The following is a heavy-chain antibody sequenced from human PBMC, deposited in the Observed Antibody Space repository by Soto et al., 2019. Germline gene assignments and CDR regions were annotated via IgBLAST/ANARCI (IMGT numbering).Heavy chain of an antibody. CDR3: ARGLATLPVFAFDI. CDR2: VYWNDDK. D-gene: IGHD1-1*01. J-gene: IGHJ3*02. CDR1: GISLSTSGVG. Sequence: SGPTLVNPTQTLTLTCTLSGISLSTSGVGLGWIRQTPGKALEWLALVYWNDDKHYSPSLKSRLTITKDTSKNQAILAMTNMDPVDTATYYCARGLATLPVFAFDIWGQGTVVTVSS. V-gene: IGHV2-5*01.